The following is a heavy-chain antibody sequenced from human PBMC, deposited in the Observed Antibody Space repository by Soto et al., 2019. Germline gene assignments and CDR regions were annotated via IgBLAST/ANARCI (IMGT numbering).Heavy chain of an antibody. CDR3: ARIIAAAGPFDY. J-gene: IGHJ4*02. CDR2: ISGSGGST. Sequence: WVRQAPGKGLEWVSAISGSGGSTYYADSVKGRFTISRDNSKNTLYLQMNSLRAEDTAVYYCARIIAAAGPFDYWGQGTLVTVSS. V-gene: IGHV3-23*01. D-gene: IGHD6-13*01.